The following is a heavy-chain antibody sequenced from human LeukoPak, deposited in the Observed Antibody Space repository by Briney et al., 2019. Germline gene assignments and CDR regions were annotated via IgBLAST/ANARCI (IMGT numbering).Heavy chain of an antibody. V-gene: IGHV3-48*01. Sequence: GGSLRLSCAASGFTFSSYSMNWVRQAPGKGLEWVSYISSSSSTIYYADSVKGRFTISRDNAKNSLYLQMNSLRADDTAVYCCARVGMQLWSSFDYWGQGTLVAVSS. CDR3: ARVGMQLWSSFDY. D-gene: IGHD5-18*01. CDR2: ISSSSSTI. CDR1: GFTFSSYS. J-gene: IGHJ4*02.